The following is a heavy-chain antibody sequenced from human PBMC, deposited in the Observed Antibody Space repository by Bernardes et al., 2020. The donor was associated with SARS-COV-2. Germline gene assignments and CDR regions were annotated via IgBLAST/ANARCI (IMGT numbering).Heavy chain of an antibody. CDR3: ARDRRAVRGVMEYYGMDV. D-gene: IGHD3-10*01. J-gene: IGHJ6*02. CDR1: GGSISSYY. Sequence: SETLSLTCTVSGGSISSYYWSWIRQPPGKGLEWIGYIYYSGSTNYNPSLKSRVTISVDTSKNQFSLKLSSVTAADTAVYYCARDRRAVRGVMEYYGMDVWGQGTTVTVSS. CDR2: IYYSGST. V-gene: IGHV4-59*01.